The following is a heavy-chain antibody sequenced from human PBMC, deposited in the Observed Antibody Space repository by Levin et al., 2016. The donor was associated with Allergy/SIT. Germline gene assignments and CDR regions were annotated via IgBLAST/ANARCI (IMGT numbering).Heavy chain of an antibody. CDR3: AKVGGDVYYYYYYYMDV. V-gene: IGHV3-23*01. Sequence: VRQAPGKGLEWVSAISGSGGSTYYADSVKGRFTISRDNSKNTLYLQMNSLRAEDTAVYYCAKVGGDVYYYYYYYMDVWGKGTTVTVSS. J-gene: IGHJ6*03. CDR2: ISGSGGST. D-gene: IGHD2-21*02.